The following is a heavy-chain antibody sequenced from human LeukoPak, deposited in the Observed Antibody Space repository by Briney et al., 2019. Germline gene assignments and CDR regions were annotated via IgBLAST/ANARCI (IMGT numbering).Heavy chain of an antibody. V-gene: IGHV3-21*01. CDR3: ARVSLLRAWPSLDY. Sequence: GGSLRLSCAASGFTFSSYSMNWVRQAPGKGLEWVSSISSSSSYIYYADSVKGRFAISRDNAKNSLYLQMNSLRAEDTAVYYCARVSLLRAWPSLDYWGQGTLVTVSS. CDR2: ISSSSSYI. CDR1: GFTFSSYS. J-gene: IGHJ4*02. D-gene: IGHD5-12*01.